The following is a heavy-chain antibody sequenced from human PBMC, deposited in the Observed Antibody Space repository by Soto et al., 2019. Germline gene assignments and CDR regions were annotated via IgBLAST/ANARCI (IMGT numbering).Heavy chain of an antibody. CDR1: GYTFTGYY. CDR2: INPNSGGT. D-gene: IGHD2-8*01. V-gene: IGHV1-2*02. Sequence: ASVKVSCKASGYTFTGYYMHWVRQAPGQGLEWMGWINPNSGGTNYAQKFQGRVTMTRDTSISTAYMELSRLRSDDTAVYYCARDHGNGECFNYWGQGTLVTVSS. J-gene: IGHJ4*02. CDR3: ARDHGNGECFNY.